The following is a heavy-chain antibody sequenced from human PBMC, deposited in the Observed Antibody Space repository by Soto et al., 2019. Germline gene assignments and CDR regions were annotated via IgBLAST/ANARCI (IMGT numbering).Heavy chain of an antibody. CDR3: ARGLSVTLFDN. D-gene: IGHD4-17*01. Sequence: WTWIRQHPGKGLEWIGYIYYSGSTYYNPSLKSRVTISVDTSKNQCSLKLSSVTAADTAVYYWARGLSVTLFDNWGQGNLVTVSS. CDR2: IYYSGST. J-gene: IGHJ4*02. V-gene: IGHV4-31*02.